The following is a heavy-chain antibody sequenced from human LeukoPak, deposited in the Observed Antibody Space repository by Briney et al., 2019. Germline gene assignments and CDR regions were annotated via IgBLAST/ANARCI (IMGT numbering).Heavy chain of an antibody. Sequence: SETLSLTCAVYGGSFSGYYWSWLRQPPGKGLEWIGEINHSGSTNYNPSLKSRVTISVDTSKNQFSLKLSSVTAADTAVYYCARKGYCSSTSCNTLEYFQHWGQGTLVTVSS. CDR3: ARKGYCSSTSCNTLEYFQH. V-gene: IGHV4-34*01. CDR2: INHSGST. D-gene: IGHD2-2*01. CDR1: GGSFSGYY. J-gene: IGHJ1*01.